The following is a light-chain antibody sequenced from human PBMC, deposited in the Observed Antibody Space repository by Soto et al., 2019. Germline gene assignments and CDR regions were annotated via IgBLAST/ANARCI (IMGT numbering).Light chain of an antibody. V-gene: IGKV3-15*01. J-gene: IGKJ1*01. CDR3: QQYNSWPRT. Sequence: VLAQYKATLSLSPGDRATLSCRASQNIKTNLAWYQHKPGQAPRLLIYGAFTGATGVPARFSGSGSGTEFTLTISSLQSEDFATYYCQQYNSWPRTFGQGTMV. CDR2: GAF. CDR1: QNIKTN.